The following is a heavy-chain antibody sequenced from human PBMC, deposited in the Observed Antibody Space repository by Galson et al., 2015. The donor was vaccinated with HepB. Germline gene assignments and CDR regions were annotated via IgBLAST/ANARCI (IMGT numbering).Heavy chain of an antibody. V-gene: IGHV3-33*01. CDR2: IWYDGSNK. D-gene: IGHD4-17*01. CDR1: GFTFSSYG. CDR3: ARAGSTYAKTTVTHVDY. J-gene: IGHJ4*02. Sequence: SLRLSCVASGFTFSSYGMHWVRQTPGKGLEWVAVIWYDGSNKYYADSVKGRFTISRDNSKNTLYLQMNSLRAEDTAVYYCARAGSTYAKTTVTHVDYWGQGTLVIVSS.